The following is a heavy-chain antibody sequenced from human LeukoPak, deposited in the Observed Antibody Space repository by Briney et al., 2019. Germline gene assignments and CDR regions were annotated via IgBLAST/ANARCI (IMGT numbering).Heavy chain of an antibody. CDR3: AGSKYYYGSGSY. CDR2: INHSGST. D-gene: IGHD3-10*01. Sequence: SETLSLTCAVYGGSFSGYYWSWIRQPPGKGLEWIGEINHSGSTNYNPSLKSRVTISVDTSKNQFSLKLSSVTAADTAVYYCAGSKYYYGSGSYWGQGTLVTVSS. CDR1: GGSFSGYY. J-gene: IGHJ4*02. V-gene: IGHV4-34*01.